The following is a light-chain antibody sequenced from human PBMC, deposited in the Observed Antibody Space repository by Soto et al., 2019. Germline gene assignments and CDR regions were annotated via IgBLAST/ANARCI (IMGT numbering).Light chain of an antibody. CDR2: RNN. J-gene: IGLJ1*01. CDR1: SSNIGSNY. Sequence: QSVLTQPPSASGTPGQRVTISCSGSSSNIGSNYVYWYQQLPGTAPKLLIYRNNQRPSGVPDRFSGSKSGTSASLDISGLRSEDEADYYCAAWDDSLSGLYVFGTGTKLTVL. CDR3: AAWDDSLSGLYV. V-gene: IGLV1-47*01.